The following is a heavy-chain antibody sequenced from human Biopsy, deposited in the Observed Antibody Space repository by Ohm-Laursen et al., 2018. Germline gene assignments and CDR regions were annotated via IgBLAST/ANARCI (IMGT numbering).Heavy chain of an antibody. Sequence: ASVKVSCNASGYTFSMYAIIWVRQAPGQGLEWMGWSSAYNGKTNYAQKFQGRLTMTTDTSTSTAYMELRSLRSDDMAVYYCARDRPSVSTYGVDWGQGTLVTVSS. CDR3: ARDRPSVSTYGVD. D-gene: IGHD3-3*01. CDR1: GYTFSMYA. J-gene: IGHJ4*02. V-gene: IGHV1-18*03. CDR2: SSAYNGKT.